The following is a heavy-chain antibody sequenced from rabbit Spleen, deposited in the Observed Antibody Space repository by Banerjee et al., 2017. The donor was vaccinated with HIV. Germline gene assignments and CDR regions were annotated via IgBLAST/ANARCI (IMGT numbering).Heavy chain of an antibody. CDR2: IDPIFGAT. CDR3: ARDAGTSFSTYGMDL. V-gene: IGHV1S7*01. J-gene: IGHJ6*01. Sequence: QLKESGGGLVQPGGSLKVSCKASGFDLSSYGVSWVRQAPGKGLEWIGYIDPIFGATYYATWVNGRFTISSHNAQNTLYLQLNSLTAADTATYFCARDAGTSFSTYGMDLWGQGTLVTVS. D-gene: IGHD8-1*01. CDR1: GFDLSSYG.